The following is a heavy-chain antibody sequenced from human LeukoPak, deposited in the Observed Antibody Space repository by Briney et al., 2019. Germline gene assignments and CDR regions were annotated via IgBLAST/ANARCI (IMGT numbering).Heavy chain of an antibody. CDR3: ARALGFTSGYYYYMDV. J-gene: IGHJ6*03. CDR1: GYTFTGYY. Sequence: ASVKVSCKASGYTFTGYYMHWVRQAPGQGLEWMGWINPNSGGTNYAQKFQGRVTVTRDTPISTAYMELSRLRSDDTAVYYCARALGFTSGYYYYMDVWGKGTTVTVSS. V-gene: IGHV1-2*02. CDR2: INPNSGGT. D-gene: IGHD3-16*01.